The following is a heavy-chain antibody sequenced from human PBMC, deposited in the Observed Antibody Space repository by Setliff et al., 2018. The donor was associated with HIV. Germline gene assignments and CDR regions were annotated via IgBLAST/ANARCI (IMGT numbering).Heavy chain of an antibody. V-gene: IGHV4-38-2*02. Sequence: SETLSLTCAVSGHSINSGYSINDNYYWGWIRQSPGKGLEWIGSIYHTGSTYYNPSLTSRVTISVDTSKNQFSLTLRSVTAADTAVYYCARDYYSSGSYYHWFDPWGQGTLVTVSS. CDR2: IYHTGST. CDR3: ARDYYSSGSYYHWFDP. CDR1: GHSINSGYSINDNYY. J-gene: IGHJ5*02. D-gene: IGHD3-10*01.